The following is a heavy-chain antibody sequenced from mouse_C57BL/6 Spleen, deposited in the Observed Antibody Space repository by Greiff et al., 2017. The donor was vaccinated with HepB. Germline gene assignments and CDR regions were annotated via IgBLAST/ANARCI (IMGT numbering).Heavy chain of an antibody. CDR1: GFTFSSYA. CDR3: ARGGYYGSRDYFDY. V-gene: IGHV5-4*01. Sequence: EVQWVESGGGLVKPGGSLKLSCAASGFTFSSYAMSWVRQTPEKRLEWVATISDGGSYTYYPDNVKGRFTISRDNAKNNLYLQMSHLKSEDTAMYYCARGGYYGSRDYFDYWGQGTTLTVSS. J-gene: IGHJ2*01. CDR2: ISDGGSYT. D-gene: IGHD1-1*01.